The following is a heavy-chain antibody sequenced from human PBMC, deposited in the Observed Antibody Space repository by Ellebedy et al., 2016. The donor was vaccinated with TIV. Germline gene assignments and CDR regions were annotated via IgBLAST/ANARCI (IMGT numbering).Heavy chain of an antibody. CDR3: AHTVTGYYYMDV. V-gene: IGHV3-7*01. CDR1: GFTFSSYW. D-gene: IGHD4-11*01. CDR2: IKQDGSEK. Sequence: GESLKISXAASGFTFSSYWMSWVRQAPGKGLEWVANIKQDGSEKYYVDSVKGRFTISRDNAKNSLYLQMNSLRAEDTAVYYCAHTVTGYYYMDVWGKGTTVTVSS. J-gene: IGHJ6*03.